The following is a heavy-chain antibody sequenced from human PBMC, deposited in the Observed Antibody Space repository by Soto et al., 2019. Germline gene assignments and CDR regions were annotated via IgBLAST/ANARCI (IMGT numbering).Heavy chain of an antibody. CDR1: GGSISSGDYY. J-gene: IGHJ5*02. D-gene: IGHD7-27*01. CDR2: IYYSGST. CDR3: ARGGERNNWFDP. V-gene: IGHV4-30-4*01. Sequence: PSETLSLTCTVSGGSISSGDYYWSWIRQPPGKGLEWIGYIYYSGSTYYNPSLKSRVTISVDTSKNQFSLKLSSVTAADTAVYYCARGGERNNWFDPWGQGTLVTV.